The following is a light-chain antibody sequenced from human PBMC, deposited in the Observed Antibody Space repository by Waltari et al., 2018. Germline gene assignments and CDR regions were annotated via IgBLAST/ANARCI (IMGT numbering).Light chain of an antibody. V-gene: IGKV1-39*01. CDR2: ATS. CDR1: ENIGSY. J-gene: IGKJ1*01. CDR3: QQYQTDPWT. Sequence: DIQMTQSPSSLSASIGDRVTITCRASENIGSYLNWYQQRTGEAPKLLIYATSTLQTEVPSRFSGSGSRTDFTLTINGLLPDDFATYYCQQYQTDPWTFGQGTKVEVK.